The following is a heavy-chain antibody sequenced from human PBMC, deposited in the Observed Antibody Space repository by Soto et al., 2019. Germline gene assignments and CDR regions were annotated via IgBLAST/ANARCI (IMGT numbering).Heavy chain of an antibody. CDR3: AYSSRHARFDY. CDR2: IYSSGGT. D-gene: IGHD2-15*01. V-gene: IGHV3-66*01. CDR1: GFTVSSNY. J-gene: IGHJ4*02. Sequence: GGSLRVSCAASGFTVSSNYMSWVRLAPWRGLEWVSIIYSSGGTYYADSVKDRFTISRDNSRNTLYLQILGLRAEDSAVYYCAYSSRHARFDYRGQGTLVTGSS.